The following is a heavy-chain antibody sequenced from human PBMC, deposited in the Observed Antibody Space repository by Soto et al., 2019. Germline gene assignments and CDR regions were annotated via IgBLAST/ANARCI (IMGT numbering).Heavy chain of an antibody. CDR1: GGSISSSSYY. CDR3: ASQGYCTNGVCSHYYYYMDV. J-gene: IGHJ6*03. Sequence: PSETLSLTCTVSGGSISSSSYYWGWIRQPPGKGLEWIGSIYYSGSTCYNPSLKSRVTISVDTSKNQFSLKLSSVTAADTAVYYCASQGYCTNGVCSHYYYYMDVWGKGTTVTVSS. V-gene: IGHV4-39*01. CDR2: IYYSGST. D-gene: IGHD2-8*01.